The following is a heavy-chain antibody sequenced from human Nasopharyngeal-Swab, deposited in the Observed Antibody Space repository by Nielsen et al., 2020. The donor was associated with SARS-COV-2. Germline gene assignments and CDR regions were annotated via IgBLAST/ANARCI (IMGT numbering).Heavy chain of an antibody. CDR3: ARDEGWIVVVTAILDY. J-gene: IGHJ4*02. CDR1: GYTFTSYY. Sequence: AAVKDSCKASGYTFTSYYMHWGRQAPGQEREWMGIINPSGGSTSYAQKCQGRVTMTRDTSTSTVYMELSSLRSEDTAVYYCARDEGWIVVVTAILDYWGQGTLVTVSS. CDR2: INPSGGST. D-gene: IGHD2-21*02. V-gene: IGHV1-46*01.